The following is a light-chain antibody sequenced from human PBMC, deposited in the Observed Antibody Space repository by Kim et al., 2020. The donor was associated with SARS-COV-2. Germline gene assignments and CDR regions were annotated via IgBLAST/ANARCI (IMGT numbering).Light chain of an antibody. J-gene: IGKJ1*01. CDR2: GAS. Sequence: PGERATLSCRASETISRPFLAWYQHKPGQAPRLLIYGASNRATGIPDRFSGSGSGTDFTLTISKLEPEDFAVYFCQQYGSSPPWTFGQGTKVEIK. CDR3: QQYGSSPPWT. CDR1: ETISRPF. V-gene: IGKV3-20*01.